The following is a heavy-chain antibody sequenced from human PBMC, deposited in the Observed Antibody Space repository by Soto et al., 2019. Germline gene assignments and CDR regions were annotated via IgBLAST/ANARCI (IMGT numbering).Heavy chain of an antibody. V-gene: IGHV1-69*13. Sequence: SVKVSSKASGGTFSSYAISGVRQAPGQGLEWMGGIIPIFGTANYAQKFQGRVTITADESTSTADMELSSLRSEDTAVYSCASFPTADTSSGYYGKDGWRKVPTVIAAS. D-gene: IGHD6-6*01. CDR1: GGTFSSYA. CDR2: IIPIFGTA. J-gene: IGHJ6*04. CDR3: ASFPTADTSSGYYGKDG.